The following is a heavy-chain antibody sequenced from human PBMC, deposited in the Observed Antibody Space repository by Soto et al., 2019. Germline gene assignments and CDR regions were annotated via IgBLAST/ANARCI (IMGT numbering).Heavy chain of an antibody. J-gene: IGHJ6*02. CDR1: GYSFTTYG. CDR3: AREGPAPYYYYGMDV. CDR2: ISAYNGNT. Sequence: QVQLVQSGGEVKKPGASVKVSCKTSGYSFTTYGISWVRXXXXXXXXXVGWISAYNGNTNYAQKLQGRVTMTTDTSXXXXYMXLXSXXXDXXXVXXCAREGPAPYYYYGMDVWGQGSTVTVSS. V-gene: IGHV1-18*01.